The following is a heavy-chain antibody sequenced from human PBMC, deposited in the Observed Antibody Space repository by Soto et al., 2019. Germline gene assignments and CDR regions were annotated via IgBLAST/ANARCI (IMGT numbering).Heavy chain of an antibody. CDR3: ARQLHIAPYCFDY. Sequence: PSXTLALTCTVSGRSISSSSYYCGEIRQPPGKGLEWIGSIYYSGSTYYNPPLKSRVTISVDTSKNQFSLKLSSVTAADTAVYYCARQLHIAPYCFDYWGQGTLVTVSS. D-gene: IGHD3-10*01. V-gene: IGHV4-39*01. CDR2: IYYSGST. J-gene: IGHJ4*02. CDR1: GRSISSSSYY.